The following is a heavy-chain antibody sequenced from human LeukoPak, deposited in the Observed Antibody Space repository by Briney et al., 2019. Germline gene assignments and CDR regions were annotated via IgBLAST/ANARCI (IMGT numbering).Heavy chain of an antibody. Sequence: GGSLRLSCAASGFTFSSYGMHWVRQAPGKGLEWVAFIRYDGSNKYYADSVKGRFTISRDNSKNTLYLQMNSLRAEDTAVYYCAKLALSSGWDFDYWGQGTLVTVSS. CDR1: GFTFSSYG. J-gene: IGHJ4*02. CDR2: IRYDGSNK. D-gene: IGHD6-19*01. CDR3: AKLALSSGWDFDY. V-gene: IGHV3-30*02.